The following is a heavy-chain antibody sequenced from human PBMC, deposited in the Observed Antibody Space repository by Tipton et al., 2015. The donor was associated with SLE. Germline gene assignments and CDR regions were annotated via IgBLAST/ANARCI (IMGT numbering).Heavy chain of an antibody. D-gene: IGHD3-3*01. J-gene: IGHJ2*01. V-gene: IGHV4-59*01. CDR2: IHYSGST. CDR3: ARGGTDYDVWLGCPCFDL. Sequence: LRLSCTVSGGSISHYYWTWIRQPPGKGLEWIGYIHYSGSTNYNPSLKSRVSMSTDTSNNRFSLELTSVTAADPAIYYCARGGTDYDVWLGCPCFDLWGRGTLVTVSS. CDR1: GGSISHYY.